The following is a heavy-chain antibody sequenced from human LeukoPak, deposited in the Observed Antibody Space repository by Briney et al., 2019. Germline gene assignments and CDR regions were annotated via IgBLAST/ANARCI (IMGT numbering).Heavy chain of an antibody. D-gene: IGHD2-15*01. Sequence: PGGALRLSCVASGFTSSDHYMDWVRQAPRKGLEWVGRTRNKANRYTTNYAASVEGRFTISRDTSKNLLYLQLNSLKTEDTAVYYCARAGYCGAGTCYSDYYDYWGQGTLVTVSS. V-gene: IGHV3-72*01. CDR3: ARAGYCGAGTCYSDYYDY. CDR2: TRNKANRYTT. CDR1: GFTSSDHY. J-gene: IGHJ4*02.